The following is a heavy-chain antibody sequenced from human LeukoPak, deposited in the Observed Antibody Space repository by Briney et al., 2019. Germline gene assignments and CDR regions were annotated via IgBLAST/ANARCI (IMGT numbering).Heavy chain of an antibody. Sequence: SETLSLTCTVSGGSISSYYWSWIRQPPGKGLEWIGSIFHTGSTYHNPSLKSRVTMSVDTSKNQFSLKLNSVTAADTAVYYCARDHSSSSEDYWGQGTLVTVSS. J-gene: IGHJ4*02. D-gene: IGHD6-13*01. V-gene: IGHV4-59*04. CDR3: ARDHSSSSEDY. CDR1: GGSISSYY. CDR2: IFHTGST.